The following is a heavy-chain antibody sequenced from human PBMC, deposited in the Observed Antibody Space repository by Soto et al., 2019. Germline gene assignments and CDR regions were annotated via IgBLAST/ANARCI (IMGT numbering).Heavy chain of an antibody. CDR1: GGSISSGGYY. J-gene: IGHJ5*02. CDR3: ARVGSLGGTRDWFDP. CDR2: IYYSGST. Sequence: QVQLQESGPGLVKPSQTLSLTCTVSGGSISSGGYYWSWIRQHPGKGLEWIGYIYYSGSTYYNPSLKSRVTISVDTSKNQFSLKLSSVTAADTVVYYCARVGSLGGTRDWFDPWGQGTLVTVSS. D-gene: IGHD1-7*01. V-gene: IGHV4-31*03.